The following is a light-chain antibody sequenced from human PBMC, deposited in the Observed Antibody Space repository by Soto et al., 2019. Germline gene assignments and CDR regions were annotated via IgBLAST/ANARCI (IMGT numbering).Light chain of an antibody. Sequence: QSALTQPASVSGSPGQSITISCTETSSDIGGYNYVSWYQQHPGKALKVMIYDVSNRPSGVSNRLSGSKSGNTASLTISGLQAEDEADYCCSSYTSSSTYVFGTGTKVTVL. CDR3: SSYTSSSTYV. V-gene: IGLV2-14*01. CDR2: DVS. J-gene: IGLJ1*01. CDR1: SSDIGGYNY.